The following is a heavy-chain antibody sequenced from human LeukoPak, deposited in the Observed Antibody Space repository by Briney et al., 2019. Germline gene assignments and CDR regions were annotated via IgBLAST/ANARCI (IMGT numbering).Heavy chain of an antibody. D-gene: IGHD1-26*01. CDR2: ISSSGSTI. CDR3: ARVSGSPLFARSYYFDY. J-gene: IGHJ4*02. V-gene: IGHV3-11*04. Sequence: GGSLRLSCAASGFTFTNYWMSWIRQAPGKGLEWVSYISSSGSTIYYADSVKGRFTISRDNAKNSLYLQMNSLRAEDTAVYYCARVSGSPLFARSYYFDYWGQGTLVTVSS. CDR1: GFTFTNYW.